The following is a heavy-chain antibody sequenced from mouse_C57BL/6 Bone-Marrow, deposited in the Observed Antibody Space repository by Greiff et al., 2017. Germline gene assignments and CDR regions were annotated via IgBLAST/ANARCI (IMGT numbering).Heavy chain of an antibody. V-gene: IGHV1-9*01. CDR2: ILPGSGST. Sequence: QVQLKESGAELMKPGASVKLSCKATGYTFTGYWIEWVKQRPGHGLEWIGEILPGSGSTNYNEKFKGKATFTADTSSNTAYMQLSSLTTEDSAIYYCARRRGDYYGSSPYYYAMDYWGQGTSVTVSS. D-gene: IGHD1-1*01. CDR1: GYTFTGYW. CDR3: ARRRGDYYGSSPYYYAMDY. J-gene: IGHJ4*01.